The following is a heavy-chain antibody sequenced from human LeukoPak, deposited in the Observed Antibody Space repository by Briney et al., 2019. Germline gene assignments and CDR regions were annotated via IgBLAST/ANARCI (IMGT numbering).Heavy chain of an antibody. CDR2: IYPGDSDT. Sequence: GESLQISCKGSGYRFTSYWIGWVRQLPGKGLEWMGIIYPGDSDTRYSPSFHGQVTISADKSISTAYLQWSSLRASDTAMYYCARQIGAAGPLDYWGQGTLVTVSS. J-gene: IGHJ4*02. CDR1: GYRFTSYW. V-gene: IGHV5-51*01. D-gene: IGHD6-25*01. CDR3: ARQIGAAGPLDY.